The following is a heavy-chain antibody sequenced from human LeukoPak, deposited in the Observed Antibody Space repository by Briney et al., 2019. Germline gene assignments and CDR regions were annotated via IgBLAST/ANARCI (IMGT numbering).Heavy chain of an antibody. CDR2: IKGGGGDP. CDR3: AKGGHDFNPFYW. V-gene: IGHV3-23*01. Sequence: GGSLRLSCAASGFTFSTSAMGWVRQAPGKGLEWVSSIKGGGGDPFYADSVKGRFTISRDNSKNTLFLRLNSLRADDSAVYYCAKGGHDFNPFYWWGQGTLVTVSS. CDR1: GFTFSTSA. D-gene: IGHD2-21*02. J-gene: IGHJ4*02.